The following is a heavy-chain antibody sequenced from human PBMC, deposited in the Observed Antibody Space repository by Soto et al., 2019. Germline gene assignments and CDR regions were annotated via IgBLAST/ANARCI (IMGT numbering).Heavy chain of an antibody. CDR3: ARVNTPTFVWSGYHYGMDV. J-gene: IGHJ6*02. CDR2: IIPIFGTA. D-gene: IGHD3-3*01. V-gene: IGHV1-69*06. Sequence: VASVKVSCKASGGTFSSYAISWVRQAPGQGLEWMGGIIPIFGTANYAQKFQGRVTITADKSTSTAYMELSSLRSEDTAVYYCARVNTPTFVWSGYHYGMDVWGQGTTVTVSS. CDR1: GGTFSSYA.